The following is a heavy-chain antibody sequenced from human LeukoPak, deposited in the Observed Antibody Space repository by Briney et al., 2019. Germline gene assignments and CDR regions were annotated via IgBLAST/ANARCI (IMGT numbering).Heavy chain of an antibody. CDR3: ARDMGYYDFWSGYYSAAPEGFDP. CDR1: GGSISSYY. Sequence: PSETLSLTCTVSGGSISSYYWSWIRQPPGKGLEWIGYIYYSGSTNYNPSLKSRVTISVDTSKNQFSLKLSSVTAADTAVYYCARDMGYYDFWSGYYSAAPEGFDPWGQGTLVTVSS. CDR2: IYYSGST. D-gene: IGHD3-3*01. J-gene: IGHJ5*02. V-gene: IGHV4-59*12.